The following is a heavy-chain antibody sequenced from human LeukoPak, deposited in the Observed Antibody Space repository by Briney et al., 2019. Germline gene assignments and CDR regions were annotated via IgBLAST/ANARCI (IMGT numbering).Heavy chain of an antibody. CDR1: GGXFSGYY. D-gene: IGHD6-13*01. CDR2: IYYSGST. V-gene: IGHV4-34*01. Sequence: PSETLSLTCAVYGGXFSGYYCSWIRQPPGKGLEWIGSIYYSGSTYYNPSLKSRVTISVDTSKNQFSLKLSSVTAADTAVYYCARKRSSSSWFPDYWGQGTLVTVSS. CDR3: ARKRSSSSWFPDY. J-gene: IGHJ4*02.